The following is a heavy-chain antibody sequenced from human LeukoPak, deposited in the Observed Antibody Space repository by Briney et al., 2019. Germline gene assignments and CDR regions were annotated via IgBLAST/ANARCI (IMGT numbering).Heavy chain of an antibody. CDR2: IKEDGSEK. V-gene: IGHV3-7*01. J-gene: IGHJ4*02. D-gene: IGHD6-19*01. CDR1: GDTFSSYW. CDR3: ARVRGRAVAGTASIYFDY. Sequence: PGGSLRLSCAASGDTFSSYWMSWVRQAPGKGLEWVANIKEDGSEKYYVDSVKGRFTISRDNAKNSLYLQMNSLRAEDTAVYYCARVRGRAVAGTASIYFDYWGQGTLVTVSS.